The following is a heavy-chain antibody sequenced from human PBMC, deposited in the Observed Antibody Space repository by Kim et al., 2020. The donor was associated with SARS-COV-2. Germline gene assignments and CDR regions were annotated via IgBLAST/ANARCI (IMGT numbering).Heavy chain of an antibody. Sequence: FNTDSMKGRFTISRNNSKNTLYLQMNSLGAEDTAVYYCARDLVVGGMDVWGQGTTVTVSS. J-gene: IGHJ6*02. D-gene: IGHD2-15*01. V-gene: IGHV3-53*04. CDR3: ARDLVVGGMDV.